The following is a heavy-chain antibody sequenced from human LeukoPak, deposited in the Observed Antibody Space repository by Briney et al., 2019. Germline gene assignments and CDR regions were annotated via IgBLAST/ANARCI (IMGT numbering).Heavy chain of an antibody. Sequence: SQTLSLTCAVSGDSISSGGYSWSWIRQPPGKGLEWIGYIYHSGSTYYNPSLKSRVTISVDRSKNQFSLKLSSVTAADTAVYYCARDFAAMLTNGFDIWGQGTRITVSS. D-gene: IGHD5-18*01. J-gene: IGHJ3*02. CDR3: ARDFAAMLTNGFDI. V-gene: IGHV4-30-2*01. CDR1: GDSISSGGYS. CDR2: IYHSGST.